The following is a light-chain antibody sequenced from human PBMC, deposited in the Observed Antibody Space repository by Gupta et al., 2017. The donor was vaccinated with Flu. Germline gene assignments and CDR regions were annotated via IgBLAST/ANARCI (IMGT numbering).Light chain of an antibody. J-gene: IGKJ4*01. CDR2: AAS. CDR3: HQYFSCPRT. V-gene: IGKV1-8*01. CDR1: QDISGF. Sequence: GDRVTITCRPSQDISGFLAWYQQKPGKAPKLLMYAASTLQSGVPSRFSGNRSGTKFTLIIISLQSEDFATYYCHQYFSCPRTFGGGTKVEI.